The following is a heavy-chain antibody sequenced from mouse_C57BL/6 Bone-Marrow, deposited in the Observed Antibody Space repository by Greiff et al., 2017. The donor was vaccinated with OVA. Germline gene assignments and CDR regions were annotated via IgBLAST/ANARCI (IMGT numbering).Heavy chain of an antibody. CDR1: GYTFTDYY. Sequence: EVQLQQSGPELVKPGASVKISCKASGYTFTDYYMNWVKQSHGKSLEWIGDINPNNGGTSYNQKFKGKATLTVDKSSSTAYMELRSLTSEDSAVYYCASYYDYDLFAYWGQGTLVTVSA. V-gene: IGHV1-26*01. D-gene: IGHD2-4*01. CDR3: ASYYDYDLFAY. CDR2: INPNNGGT. J-gene: IGHJ3*01.